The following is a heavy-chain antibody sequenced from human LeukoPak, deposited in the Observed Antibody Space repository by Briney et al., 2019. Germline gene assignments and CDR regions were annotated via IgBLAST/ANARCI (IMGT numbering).Heavy chain of an antibody. CDR1: GFTVSSNY. V-gene: IGHV3-21*01. CDR2: ISSSSSYI. J-gene: IGHJ4*02. D-gene: IGHD5-12*01. Sequence: GGSLRLSCAASGFTVSSNYMNWVRQAPGKGLEWVSSISSSSSYIYYADSVKGRFTISRDNAKNSLYLQMNSLRAEDTAVYYCARGRGYSGYDAFDYWGQGTLVTVSS. CDR3: ARGRGYSGYDAFDY.